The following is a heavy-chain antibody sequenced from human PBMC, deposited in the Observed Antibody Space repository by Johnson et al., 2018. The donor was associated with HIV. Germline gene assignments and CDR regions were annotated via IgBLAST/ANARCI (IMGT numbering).Heavy chain of an antibody. CDR2: IYSGGST. D-gene: IGHD6-13*01. J-gene: IGHJ3*02. CDR1: GFTFSDYY. V-gene: IGHV3-66*02. Sequence: VQLVESGGGVVQPGGSLRLSCAASGFTFSDYYMSWIRQAPGKGLEWVSVIYSGGSTYYADSVKGRFTISRDSSKNTLYLQMNSLRAEDTAVYYCAKEEGLAAAGTGEAFDIWGQGTMVTVSS. CDR3: AKEEGLAAAGTGEAFDI.